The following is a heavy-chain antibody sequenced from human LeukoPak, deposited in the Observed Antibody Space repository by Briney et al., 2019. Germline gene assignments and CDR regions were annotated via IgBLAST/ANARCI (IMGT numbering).Heavy chain of an antibody. CDR3: ARDGYCSSTSCYKGITFYYYYMDV. CDR2: ISISSSYI. CDR1: GFTFSSYS. D-gene: IGHD2-2*02. Sequence: PGGSLRLSCAASGFTFSSYSMNWVRQAPGKGLEWVSSISISSSYIYYADSVKGRFTISRDNAKNSLYLQMNSLRAEDTAVYYCARDGYCSSTSCYKGITFYYYYMDVWGKGTTVTVSS. J-gene: IGHJ6*03. V-gene: IGHV3-21*01.